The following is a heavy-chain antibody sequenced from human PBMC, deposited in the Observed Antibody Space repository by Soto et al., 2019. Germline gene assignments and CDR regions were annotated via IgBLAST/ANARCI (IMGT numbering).Heavy chain of an antibody. Sequence: GGSLRLSCAASGFTFSSYAMHWVRQAPGKGLEWVAVISYDGSNKYYADSVKGRFTISRDNSKNTLYLQMNSLRAEDTAVYYCARPIEMATIFEGFDYWGQGTLVTVSS. CDR2: ISYDGSNK. CDR3: ARPIEMATIFEGFDY. V-gene: IGHV3-30-3*01. D-gene: IGHD3-3*01. CDR1: GFTFSSYA. J-gene: IGHJ4*02.